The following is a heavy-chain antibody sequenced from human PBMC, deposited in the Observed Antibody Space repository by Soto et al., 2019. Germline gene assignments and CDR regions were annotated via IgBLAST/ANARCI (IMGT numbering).Heavy chain of an antibody. D-gene: IGHD2-21*02. Sequence: SETLSLTCTVSGGSISSYYWSWIRQPPGKGLEWIGYIYYSGSTNYNPSLKSRVTISVDTSKNQFSLKLNSMTAADTAVYYCEREIRLPLSNWFDPWGQGTLVTVSS. V-gene: IGHV4-4*08. CDR1: GGSISSYY. CDR3: EREIRLPLSNWFDP. CDR2: IYYSGST. J-gene: IGHJ5*02.